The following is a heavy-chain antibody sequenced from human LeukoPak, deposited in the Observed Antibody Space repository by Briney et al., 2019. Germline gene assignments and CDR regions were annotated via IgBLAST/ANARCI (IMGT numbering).Heavy chain of an antibody. D-gene: IGHD4-23*01. CDR2: INWNGGST. CDR3: ARVRWAATTRDAFDI. Sequence: GGSLRLSCAASGFTFDDYGMSWVRQAPGKGLEWVSGINWNGGSTGYADSVKGRFTISRDNSKNTLYLQMNSLRAEDTAVYYCARVRWAATTRDAFDIWGQGTMVTVSS. CDR1: GFTFDDYG. V-gene: IGHV3-20*04. J-gene: IGHJ3*02.